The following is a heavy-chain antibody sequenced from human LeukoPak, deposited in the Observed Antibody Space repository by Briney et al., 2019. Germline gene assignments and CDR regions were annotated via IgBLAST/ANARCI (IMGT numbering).Heavy chain of an antibody. D-gene: IGHD3-9*01. CDR2: IYYSGST. V-gene: IGHV4-61*08. CDR3: ARETYDILTGTYFDY. Sequence: SETLSLTCTVSGGSISSGDYYWSWIRQPPGKGLEWIGYIYYSGSTNYNPSLKSRVTISVDTSKNQFSLKLSSVTAADTAVYYCARETYDILTGTYFDYWGQGTLVTVSS. CDR1: GGSISSGDYY. J-gene: IGHJ4*02.